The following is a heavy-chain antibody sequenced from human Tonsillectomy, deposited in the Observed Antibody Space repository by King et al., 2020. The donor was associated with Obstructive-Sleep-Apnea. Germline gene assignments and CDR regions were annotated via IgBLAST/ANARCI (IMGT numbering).Heavy chain of an antibody. CDR3: ARARDYYDSSGYYQFDY. CDR1: GGSISSGGYY. CDR2: IYYSGST. D-gene: IGHD3-22*01. V-gene: IGHV4-31*03. J-gene: IGHJ4*02. Sequence: VQLQESGPGLVKPSQTLSLTCTVSGGSISSGGYYWSWIRPHPGKGLEWIGYIYYSGSTYYNPSLKSRVTISVDTSKNQFSLKLSSVTAADTAVYYCARARDYYDSSGYYQFDYWGQGTLVTVSS.